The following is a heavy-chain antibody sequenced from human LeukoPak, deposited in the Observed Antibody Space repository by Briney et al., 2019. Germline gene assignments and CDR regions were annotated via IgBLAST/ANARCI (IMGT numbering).Heavy chain of an antibody. V-gene: IGHV1-18*01. CDR1: GYTFTSYG. CDR3: ATPPDSSGYWDYFDY. D-gene: IGHD3-22*01. CDR2: ISAYNGNT. J-gene: IGHJ4*02. Sequence: ASVKVSCKASGYTFTSYGISWVRQAPGQGLEWMGWISAYNGNTNYAQELQGRVTMTTDTPTSTAYMELSSLRSEDTAVYYRATPPDSSGYWDYFDYWGQGTLVTVSS.